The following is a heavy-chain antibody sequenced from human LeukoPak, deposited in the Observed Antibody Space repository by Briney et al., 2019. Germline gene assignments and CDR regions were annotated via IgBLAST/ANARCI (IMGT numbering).Heavy chain of an antibody. D-gene: IGHD6-13*01. J-gene: IGHJ4*02. CDR2: ISWDGGST. V-gene: IGHV3-43D*03. CDR1: GFTFSSYW. Sequence: GGSLRLSCVASGFTFSSYWMHWVRQAPGKGLEWVSLISWDGGSTYYADSVKGRFTISRDNAKNSLYLQMNSLRAEDTALYYCAKDWEGSSWGFDYWGQGTLVTVSS. CDR3: AKDWEGSSWGFDY.